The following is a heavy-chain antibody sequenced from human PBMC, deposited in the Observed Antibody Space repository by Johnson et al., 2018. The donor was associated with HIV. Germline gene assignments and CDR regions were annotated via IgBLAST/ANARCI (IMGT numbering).Heavy chain of an antibody. V-gene: IGHV3-23*04. CDR3: AKARWHSSRGDALDI. Sequence: VQLVESGGGLVQPGGSLRLSCAASGFTFSSYAMSWVRQAPGKGLEWVSAISGSGGSTYYADSVKGRLTISRDNSKETVYMQMSSLRAEDTALYYCAKARWHSSRGDALDIWGQGTMVTVSS. J-gene: IGHJ3*02. CDR2: ISGSGGST. D-gene: IGHD6-13*01. CDR1: GFTFSSYA.